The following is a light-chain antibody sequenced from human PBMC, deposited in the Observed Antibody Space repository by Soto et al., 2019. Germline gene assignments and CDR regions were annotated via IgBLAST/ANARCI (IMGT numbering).Light chain of an antibody. CDR3: QQYNSYTHT. Sequence: DIQLTQSPSTLSPSVGDRVTITCRASQSISSWLAWYQQKPGKAPKLLIYKASSLQSGVPSRFSGSGSGTEFTLHISSLQPDDFATYYCQQYNSYTHTFGKGNKLEIK. CDR2: KAS. J-gene: IGKJ2*01. CDR1: QSISSW. V-gene: IGKV1-5*03.